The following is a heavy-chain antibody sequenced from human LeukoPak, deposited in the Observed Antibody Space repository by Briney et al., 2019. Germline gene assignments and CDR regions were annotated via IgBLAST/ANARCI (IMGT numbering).Heavy chain of an antibody. D-gene: IGHD1-14*01. J-gene: IGHJ3*02. CDR2: ISSSSSYI. Sequence: GGSLRLSCAASGFTFSSYSMNWVRQAPGKGLEWVSSISSSSSYIYCADSVKGRFTISRDNAKNSLYLQMNSLRAEDTAVYYCAKDTPERAFDIWGQGTMVTVSS. CDR1: GFTFSSYS. CDR3: AKDTPERAFDI. V-gene: IGHV3-21*01.